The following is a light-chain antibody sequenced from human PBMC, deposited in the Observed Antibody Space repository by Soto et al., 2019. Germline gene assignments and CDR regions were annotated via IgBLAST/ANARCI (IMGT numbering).Light chain of an antibody. J-gene: IGKJ4*01. V-gene: IGKV1-8*01. CDR1: QGISSY. CDR2: AAY. Sequence: AIRMTQSPSSLSASTGDRVTITCRASQGISSYLAWYQQKPGKAPKLLIYAAYTLQSGVPSRFSGSGSGTDFTLTISCLQSEDVATYYCQQGFDTLSFTFGGGTKVEMK. CDR3: QQGFDTLSFT.